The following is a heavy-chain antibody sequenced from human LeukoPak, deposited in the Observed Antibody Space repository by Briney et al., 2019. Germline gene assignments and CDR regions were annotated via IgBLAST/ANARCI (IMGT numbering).Heavy chain of an antibody. Sequence: SVKVSCKASGGTFSSYAISWVRQAPGQGLEWMGGIIPIFGTANYAQKFQGRVTNHPDEPTSTAYIELSSLRSEDTAVYYCARVGIGAARPVAYFDYWGQGTLVTVSS. V-gene: IGHV1-69*13. CDR1: GGTFSSYA. CDR3: ARVGIGAARPVAYFDY. D-gene: IGHD6-6*01. J-gene: IGHJ4*02. CDR2: IIPIFGTA.